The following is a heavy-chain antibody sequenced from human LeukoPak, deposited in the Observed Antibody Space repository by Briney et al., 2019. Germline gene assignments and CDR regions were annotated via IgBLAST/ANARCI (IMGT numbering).Heavy chain of an antibody. J-gene: IGHJ1*01. V-gene: IGHV3-30*02. Sequence: PGGSLRLSCAASGFTFSDYYMSWIRQAPGNGLEWVAFTQYDGSNKYYADSVKGRFTISRDNSKNTLYLQMNSLRAEDTAVYYCAKGLYYYDSSGYPHWGQGTLVTVSS. CDR2: TQYDGSNK. D-gene: IGHD3-22*01. CDR1: GFTFSDYY. CDR3: AKGLYYYDSSGYPH.